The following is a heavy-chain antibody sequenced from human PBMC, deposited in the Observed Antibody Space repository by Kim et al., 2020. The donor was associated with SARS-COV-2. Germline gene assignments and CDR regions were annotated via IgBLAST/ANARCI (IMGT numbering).Heavy chain of an antibody. Sequence: SETLSLTCTVSGGSISSYYWSWIRQPAGKGLEWIGRIYTSGSTNYNPSLKSRVTMSVDTSKNQFSLKLSSVTAADTAVYYCARDSDYYDSSGYYPNWFDPWGQGTLVTVSS. CDR1: GGSISSYY. J-gene: IGHJ5*02. D-gene: IGHD3-22*01. CDR2: IYTSGST. V-gene: IGHV4-4*07. CDR3: ARDSDYYDSSGYYPNWFDP.